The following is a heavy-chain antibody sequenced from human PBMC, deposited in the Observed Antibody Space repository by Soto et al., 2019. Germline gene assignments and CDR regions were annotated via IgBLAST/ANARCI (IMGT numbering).Heavy chain of an antibody. J-gene: IGHJ4*02. V-gene: IGHV3-7*01. CDR2: IKQDGSEI. CDR3: VRTTVTNAGDW. Sequence: GGSLRLSCAASGFTFSSYWMTWVRQAPGKGLEWVANIKQDGSEIYYVDSVKGRFTISRDNAKNSLYLQMNSLRAEDTAVYYCVRTTVTNAGDWWGQGTLVTV. CDR1: GFTFSSYW. D-gene: IGHD4-17*01.